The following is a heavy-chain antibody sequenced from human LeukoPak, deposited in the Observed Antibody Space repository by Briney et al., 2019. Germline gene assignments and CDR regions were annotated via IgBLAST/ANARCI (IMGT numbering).Heavy chain of an antibody. J-gene: IGHJ6*02. CDR2: IYSGGST. CDR3: ARDRNYYGSGKPYGMDV. Sequence: GGSLRLSCAASGFTVSSNYMSWVRQAPGKGLEWVSVIYSGGSTYYADSVKGRFTISRDNSKNTLYLQMNSLRAEDTAVYYCARDRNYYGSGKPYGMDVWGQGTTVTVS. CDR1: GFTVSSNY. D-gene: IGHD3-10*01. V-gene: IGHV3-53*01.